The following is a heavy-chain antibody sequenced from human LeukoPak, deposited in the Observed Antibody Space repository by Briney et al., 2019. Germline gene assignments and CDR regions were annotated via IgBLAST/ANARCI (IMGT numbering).Heavy chain of an antibody. V-gene: IGHV3-48*03. CDR2: ISSRGSTI. CDR3: ARLPGIVEVVAAGNWFDP. D-gene: IGHD2-15*01. Sequence: GGSLRPSCAASGFTFSSYEMNWVRQAPGKGLEWVSYISSRGSTIYYADSVKGRFTISRDNAKNSLYLQMNSLRAEDTAVYYCARLPGIVEVVAAGNWFDPWGQGTLVTVSS. J-gene: IGHJ5*02. CDR1: GFTFSSYE.